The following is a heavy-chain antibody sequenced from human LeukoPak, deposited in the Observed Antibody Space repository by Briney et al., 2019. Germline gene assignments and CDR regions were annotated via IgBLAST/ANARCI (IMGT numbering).Heavy chain of an antibody. J-gene: IGHJ5*02. CDR2: INPNSGGT. Sequence: ASVKVSCKSSGYTFTGYYMHWVGQAPGQGLEGMGWINPNSGGTNYAQRFQGRVTMTRDTSISTAYMELSRLRSDDTAVYYCGREYYDSSGSWFDPWGQGTLVTVSS. CDR1: GYTFTGYY. D-gene: IGHD3-22*01. CDR3: GREYYDSSGSWFDP. V-gene: IGHV1-2*02.